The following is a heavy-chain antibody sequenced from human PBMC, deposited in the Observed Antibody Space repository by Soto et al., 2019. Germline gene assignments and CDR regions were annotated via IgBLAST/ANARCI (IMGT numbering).Heavy chain of an antibody. CDR1: GFTFSSYG. D-gene: IGHD1-26*01. V-gene: IGHV3-33*01. Sequence: QVQLVESGGGVVQPGRSLRLSCAASGFTFSSYGMHWVRQAPGKGLEWVAVIWYDGSNKYYADSVKGRFTISRDNSKNTLYLQMNGLRAEDTAVYYCAREKGAARGWEYFQHWGQGTLVTVSS. J-gene: IGHJ1*01. CDR3: AREKGAARGWEYFQH. CDR2: IWYDGSNK.